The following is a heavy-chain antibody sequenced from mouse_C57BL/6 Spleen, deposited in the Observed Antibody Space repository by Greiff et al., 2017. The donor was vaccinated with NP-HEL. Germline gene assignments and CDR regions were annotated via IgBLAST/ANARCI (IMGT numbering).Heavy chain of an antibody. CDR3: ARSNYYGSSSAGYAMDY. Sequence: EVKLMESGGGLVKPGGSLKLSCAASGFTFSDYGMHWVRQAPEKGLEWVAYISSGSSTIYYADTVKGRFTISRDNAKNTLFLQMTSLRSEDTAMYYCARSNYYGSSSAGYAMDYWGQGTSVTVSS. V-gene: IGHV5-17*01. CDR1: GFTFSDYG. D-gene: IGHD1-1*01. J-gene: IGHJ4*01. CDR2: ISSGSSTI.